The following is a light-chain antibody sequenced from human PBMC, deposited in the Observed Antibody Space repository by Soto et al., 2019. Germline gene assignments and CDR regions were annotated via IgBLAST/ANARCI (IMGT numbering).Light chain of an antibody. CDR1: QSFDSN. V-gene: IGKV3-15*01. J-gene: IGKJ2*01. Sequence: EIVMTQSPATLSVSPGERATLSCRASQSFDSNLAWYQQKPGQPPRLLIYGASTRATGVPARFSGSGSGTEFTLTFSSLQSEDCAVYSCQQYNDWPSMYTFGQGTKLEMK. CDR2: GAS. CDR3: QQYNDWPSMYT.